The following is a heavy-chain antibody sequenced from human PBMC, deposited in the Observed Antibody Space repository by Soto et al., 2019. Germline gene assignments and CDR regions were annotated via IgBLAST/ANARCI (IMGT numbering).Heavy chain of an antibody. CDR1: GFTFTSYA. CDR3: AKPANVPGDYTYWYFDL. D-gene: IGHD4-17*01. V-gene: IGHV3-23*01. J-gene: IGHJ2*01. CDR2: ISGSGGRT. Sequence: EVQLLESGGGLVQPGGSLRLSCAASGFTFTSYAMSWVRQAPGKGLEWVSAISGSGGRTYYADSVKGRFTISRDNSKNTLYLQMNSLRAEDTAVYYCAKPANVPGDYTYWYFDLWGRGTLVTVSS.